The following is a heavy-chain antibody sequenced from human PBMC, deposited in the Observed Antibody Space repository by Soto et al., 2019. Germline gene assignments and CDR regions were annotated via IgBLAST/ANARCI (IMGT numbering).Heavy chain of an antibody. J-gene: IGHJ4*02. CDR3: AWTLLKRHFFDY. CDR2: IKEDGSEK. V-gene: IGHV3-7*01. Sequence: GGSLRLSCAASGFTFSSYWMNWVRQAPGKGLEWVANIKEDGSEKYYVDSVKGRFTISRDNAKNSLYLQMNSLRVEDTAVFYCAWTLLKRHFFDYWGRGTLVTVSS. CDR1: GFTFSSYW.